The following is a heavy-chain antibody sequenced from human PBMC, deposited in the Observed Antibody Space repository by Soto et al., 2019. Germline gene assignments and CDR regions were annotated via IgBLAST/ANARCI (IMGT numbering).Heavy chain of an antibody. J-gene: IGHJ4*02. CDR1: GFTFSSYS. Sequence: PGGSLRLSCAASGFTFSSYSMNWVRQAPGKGLEWVSSISSSSSYIYYADSVKGRFTISRDNAKNSLYLQMNSLRAEDTAVYYCARALLRFHAKADERGQGTLVTVSS. D-gene: IGHD3-3*01. CDR2: ISSSSSYI. V-gene: IGHV3-21*01. CDR3: ARALLRFHAKADE.